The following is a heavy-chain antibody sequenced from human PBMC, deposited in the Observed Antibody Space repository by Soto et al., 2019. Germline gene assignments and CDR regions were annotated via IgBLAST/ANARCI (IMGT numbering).Heavy chain of an antibody. CDR1: GFTFSTYS. Sequence: QVQLVESGGGVVQPGRSLRLSCAASGFTFSTYSMHWVRQAPGKGLEWVAVISYDGSNKYYTDYVKGRFTSSRDNSKNTLYMQMNSLRLEETAVYYWARAKYNWNWGRMDVWGQGNTVTVSS. V-gene: IGHV3-30-3*01. CDR3: ARAKYNWNWGRMDV. J-gene: IGHJ6*02. CDR2: ISYDGSNK. D-gene: IGHD1-7*01.